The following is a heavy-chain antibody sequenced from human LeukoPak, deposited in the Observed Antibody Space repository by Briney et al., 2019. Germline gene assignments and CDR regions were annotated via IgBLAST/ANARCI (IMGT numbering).Heavy chain of an antibody. CDR1: GFTFSSYG. J-gene: IGHJ4*02. CDR2: ISYDGSNK. Sequence: GRSLRLSCAASGFTFSSYGMHWVRQAPGKGLEWVAVISYDGSNKYYADSVKGRFTISRDNSKSTLYLQMNSLRAEDTAVYYCAKMASGNYYDSSGYYYGDYWGQGTLVTVSS. D-gene: IGHD3-22*01. V-gene: IGHV3-30*18. CDR3: AKMASGNYYDSSGYYYGDY.